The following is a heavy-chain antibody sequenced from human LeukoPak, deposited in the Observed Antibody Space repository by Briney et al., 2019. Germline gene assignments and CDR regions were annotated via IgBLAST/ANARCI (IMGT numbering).Heavy chain of an antibody. CDR2: IYYSGST. Sequence: SETLSLTCTVSGGSVSSGSYYWNWIRQPPGKGLEWIGYIYYSGSTNYNLSLKSRVTISVDTSKNQFSLKLSSVTAEDTAVYCCARDKDAFDIWGQGTMVTVSS. CDR1: GGSVSSGSYY. J-gene: IGHJ3*02. CDR3: ARDKDAFDI. V-gene: IGHV4-61*01.